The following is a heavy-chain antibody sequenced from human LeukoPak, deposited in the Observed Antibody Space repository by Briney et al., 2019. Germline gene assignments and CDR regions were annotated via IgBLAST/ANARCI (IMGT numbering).Heavy chain of an antibody. J-gene: IGHJ4*02. CDR1: GFTFNSYG. CDR2: IRYDGSNK. CDR3: AKDRSGLPDY. Sequence: AGGSLRLSCAASGFTFNSYGMHWVRQAPGKGLEWVAFIRYDGSNKYYADSVKGRFTISRDNSKNTLYLQMNSLRAEDTAVYYCAKDRSGLPDYWGQGTLVTVSS. D-gene: IGHD4-11*01. V-gene: IGHV3-30*02.